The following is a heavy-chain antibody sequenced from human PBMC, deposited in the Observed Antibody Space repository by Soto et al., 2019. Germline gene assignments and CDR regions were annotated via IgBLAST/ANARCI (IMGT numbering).Heavy chain of an antibody. V-gene: IGHV4-59*08. Sequence: SETLSLTCTVSGGSISSYYWSWIRQPPGKGLEWIGYIYYSGSTNYNPSLKSRVTISVDTSKNQFSLKLSSVTAADTAVYYCARMTTPFNYYYYMDVWGKGTTVTVSS. CDR1: GGSISSYY. D-gene: IGHD2-15*01. CDR3: ARMTTPFNYYYYMDV. J-gene: IGHJ6*03. CDR2: IYYSGST.